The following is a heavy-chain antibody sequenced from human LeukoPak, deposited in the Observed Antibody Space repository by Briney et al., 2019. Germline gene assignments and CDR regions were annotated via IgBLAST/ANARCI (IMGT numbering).Heavy chain of an antibody. Sequence: TGGSLRLSCAPSGFMFSRHWMSWVRQAPGKGPEWVANIKQDGSERYYVDSVKGRFTISRDNAKNSLYLQMNSLRAEDTAVYYCARDGGHSTDFDYWGQRTLVTVSS. J-gene: IGHJ4*02. V-gene: IGHV3-7*01. D-gene: IGHD2/OR15-2a*01. CDR3: ARDGGHSTDFDY. CDR2: IKQDGSER. CDR1: GFMFSRHW.